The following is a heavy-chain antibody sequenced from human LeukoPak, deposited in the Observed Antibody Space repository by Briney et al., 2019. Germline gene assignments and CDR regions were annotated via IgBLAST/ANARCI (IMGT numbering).Heavy chain of an antibody. V-gene: IGHV4-59*12. CDR1: GGSISSYY. D-gene: IGHD6-13*01. Sequence: SETLSLTCTVSGGSISSYYWSWIRQPPGKGLEWIRYIYYSGSTNYNPSLKSRVTISVDTSKNQFSLKLSSVTAADTAVYYCAGETATYSSSWFFPWGYFDYWGQGTLVTVSS. CDR2: IYYSGST. J-gene: IGHJ4*02. CDR3: AGETATYSSSWFFPWGYFDY.